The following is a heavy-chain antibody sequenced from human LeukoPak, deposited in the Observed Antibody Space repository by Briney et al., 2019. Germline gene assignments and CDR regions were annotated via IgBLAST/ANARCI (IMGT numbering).Heavy chain of an antibody. D-gene: IGHD1-1*01. V-gene: IGHV3-7*02. Sequence: GGSLRLSCAASGFTFSGYLMSWVRQAPGKGLEWVANIKQDGSEKYYVDSVKGRFTISRDNAKNSLFLQMNSLRAEDTAVYYCANEMNWSFGYWGQGTLVTVSS. CDR1: GFTFSGYL. J-gene: IGHJ4*02. CDR2: IKQDGSEK. CDR3: ANEMNWSFGY.